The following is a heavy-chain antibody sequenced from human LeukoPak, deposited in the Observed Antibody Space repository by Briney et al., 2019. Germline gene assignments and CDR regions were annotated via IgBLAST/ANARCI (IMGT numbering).Heavy chain of an antibody. Sequence: PGGSLRLSCAASGFTFSSYAMSWVRQAPGKGLEWVSYISSSSSTIYYADSVKGRFTISRDNAKNSLYLQMNSLRAEDTAVYYCASLGAFDIWGQGTMVTVSS. CDR2: ISSSSSTI. CDR3: ASLGAFDI. CDR1: GFTFSSYA. V-gene: IGHV3-48*01. J-gene: IGHJ3*02.